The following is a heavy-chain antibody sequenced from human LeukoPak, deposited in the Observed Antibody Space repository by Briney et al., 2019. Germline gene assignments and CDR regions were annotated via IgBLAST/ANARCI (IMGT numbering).Heavy chain of an antibody. CDR3: ARDRRYYYDSSGYYPFDY. D-gene: IGHD3-22*01. J-gene: IGHJ4*02. CDR2: IIPIFGTA. Sequence: GSSVKVSCKASGGTFSSYAISWVRQAPGQGLEWMGGIIPIFGTANYAQKFQGRVTITTDESASTAYMELSSLRSEDTAVYYCARDRRYYYDSSGYYPFDYWGQGTLVTVSS. V-gene: IGHV1-69*05. CDR1: GGTFSSYA.